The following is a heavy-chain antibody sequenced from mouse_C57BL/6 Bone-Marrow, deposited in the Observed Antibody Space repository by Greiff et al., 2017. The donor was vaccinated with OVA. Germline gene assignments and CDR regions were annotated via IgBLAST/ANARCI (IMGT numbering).Heavy chain of an antibody. D-gene: IGHD2-2*01. Sequence: VQLQQSGAELVKPGASVKLSCKASGYTFTEYTIHWVKQRSGQGLEWIGWFYPGSGSIKYNEKFKDKATLTADKSSSTVYMELSRLTSEDSAVYFCARHEEIYYGYDGGYFDVWGTGTTVTVSS. CDR3: ARHEEIYYGYDGGYFDV. CDR2: FYPGSGSI. V-gene: IGHV1-62-2*01. CDR1: GYTFTEYT. J-gene: IGHJ1*03.